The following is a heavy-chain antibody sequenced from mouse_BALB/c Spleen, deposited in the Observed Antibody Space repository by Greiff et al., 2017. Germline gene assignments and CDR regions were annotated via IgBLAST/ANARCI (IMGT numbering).Heavy chain of an antibody. CDR2: ISSGSSTI. D-gene: IGHD1-1*01. CDR3: ARSRLTTVVAD. J-gene: IGHJ2*01. Sequence: DVKLVESGGGLVQPGGSRKLSCAASGFTFSSFGMHWVRQAPEKGLEWVAYISSGSSTIYYADTVKGRFTISRDNPKNTLFLQMTSLRSEDTAMYYCARSRLTTVVADWGQGTTLTVSS. CDR1: GFTFSSFG. V-gene: IGHV5-17*02.